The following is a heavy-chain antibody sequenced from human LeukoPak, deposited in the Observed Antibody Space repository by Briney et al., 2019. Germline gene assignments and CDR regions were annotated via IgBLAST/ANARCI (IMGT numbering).Heavy chain of an antibody. CDR1: GGSISPYY. Sequence: SETLSLTCTVSGGSISPYYWSWIRQPPGKGLEWIGYIYYSGSTNYNPSLKSRVTISVDTSKNQFSLKLSSVTAADTAVYYCARKYDFWSGYYDYWGQGTLVTVSS. D-gene: IGHD3-3*01. V-gene: IGHV4-59*01. CDR2: IYYSGST. J-gene: IGHJ4*02. CDR3: ARKYDFWSGYYDY.